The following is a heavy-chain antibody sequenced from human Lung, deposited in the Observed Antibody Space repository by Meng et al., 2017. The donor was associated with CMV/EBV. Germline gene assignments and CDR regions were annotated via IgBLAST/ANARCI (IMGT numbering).Heavy chain of an antibody. CDR2: INPNSGGT. CDR1: GHSFTDYY. CDR3: ARDRFRTVRGLFSY. D-gene: IGHD3-10*01. J-gene: IGHJ4*02. Sequence: SXXVSXXASGHSFTDYYIHWVRQAPGQGLEWMGWINPNSGGTNYAENFQGRVTMTRDTSISTASMELNRLRSEDTAVYYCARDRFRTVRGLFSYWGQGTXVTVSS. V-gene: IGHV1-2*02.